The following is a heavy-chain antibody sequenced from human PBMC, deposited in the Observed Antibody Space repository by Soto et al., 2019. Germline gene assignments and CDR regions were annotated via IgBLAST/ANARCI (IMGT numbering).Heavy chain of an antibody. D-gene: IGHD3-22*01. J-gene: IGHJ6*03. CDR1: GFTFSSYD. CDR2: IGTAGDT. V-gene: IGHV3-13*01. CDR3: ARPPPRVVIPDYYYYYMHV. Sequence: PGGSLRLSCAASGFTFSSYDMHWVRQATGKGLEWVSAIGTAGDTYYPGSVKGRFTISRENAKNSLYLQMNSLRAEDTAVYYCARPPPRVVIPDYYYYYMHVSGKATTVTVSS.